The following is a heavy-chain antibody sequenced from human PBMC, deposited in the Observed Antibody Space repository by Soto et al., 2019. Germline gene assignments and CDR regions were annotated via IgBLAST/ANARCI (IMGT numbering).Heavy chain of an antibody. Sequence: SETLSLTCTVSGGSISSGGYYWSWIRQPPGKGLEWIGSIYYSGSTYYNPSLKSRVTISVDTSKNQFSLKLSSVTAADTAVYYCAGTRVLPLGLNWFDPWGQGTLVTSPQ. D-gene: IGHD3-10*01. V-gene: IGHV4-39*01. J-gene: IGHJ5*02. CDR2: IYYSGST. CDR1: GGSISSGGYY. CDR3: AGTRVLPLGLNWFDP.